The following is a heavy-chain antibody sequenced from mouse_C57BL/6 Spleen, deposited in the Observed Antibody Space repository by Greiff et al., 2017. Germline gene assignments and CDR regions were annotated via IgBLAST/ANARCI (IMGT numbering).Heavy chain of an antibody. D-gene: IGHD1-1*01. CDR2: IWSGGST. CDR1: GFSLTSYG. V-gene: IGHV2-2*01. Sequence: VKLMESGPGLVPPSQSLSITCTVSGFSLTSYGVHWVRQSPGTGLEWLGVIWSGGSTDYNAAFIYRLSISKDNSKSQVFIKMYSLQAVDTAIYYCARSLYGSKEFAYWGQGTLVTVSA. J-gene: IGHJ3*01. CDR3: ARSLYGSKEFAY.